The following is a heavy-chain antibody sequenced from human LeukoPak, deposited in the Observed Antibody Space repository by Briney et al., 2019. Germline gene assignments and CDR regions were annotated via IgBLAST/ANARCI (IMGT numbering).Heavy chain of an antibody. V-gene: IGHV3-9*01. CDR3: ARDPYDSSGSYYAAFDI. CDR1: GFTFDDYA. J-gene: IGHJ3*02. Sequence: SGGSLRLSCAASGFTFDDYAMHWVRQAPGKGLKWVSGISWNSGSIGYADSVKGRFTISRDNAKNSLYLQMNNLRAEDTAVYYCARDPYDSSGSYYAAFDIWGHGTMVAVSS. D-gene: IGHD3-22*01. CDR2: ISWNSGSI.